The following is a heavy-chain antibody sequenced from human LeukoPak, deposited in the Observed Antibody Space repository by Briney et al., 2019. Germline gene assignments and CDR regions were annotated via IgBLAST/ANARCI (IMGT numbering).Heavy chain of an antibody. V-gene: IGHV4-34*01. CDR2: INHSGST. J-gene: IGHJ4*02. D-gene: IGHD3-22*01. CDR3: VTYYFDSSGPKKNY. CDR1: GGSFSGYY. Sequence: SETLSLTCAVYGGSFSGYYWSWIRQPPGKGLEWIGEINHSGSTNYNPSLKSRVTISVDTSKKQFSLKLSSVTAADTAVYYCVTYYFDSSGPKKNYWGQGTLVAVSP.